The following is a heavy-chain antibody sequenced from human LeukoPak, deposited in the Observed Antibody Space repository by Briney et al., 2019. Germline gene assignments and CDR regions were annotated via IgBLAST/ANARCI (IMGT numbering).Heavy chain of an antibody. CDR2: IYTRGS. J-gene: IGHJ4*02. CDR3: ARARGVTFFAGFDY. Sequence: SETLSLTCSVSGGSISSHYWSWIRQPAGKGLEWIGLIYTRGSNYNPSLKSRVTMSVDTSKNQFSLMLTSVTAADTAVYYCARARGVTFFAGFDYWGQGTLVTVSS. D-gene: IGHD3-3*01. V-gene: IGHV4-4*07. CDR1: GGSISSHY.